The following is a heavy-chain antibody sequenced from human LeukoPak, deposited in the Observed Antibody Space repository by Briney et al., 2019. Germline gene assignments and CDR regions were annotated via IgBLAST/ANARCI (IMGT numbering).Heavy chain of an antibody. D-gene: IGHD4-17*01. CDR2: ISAYNGNT. Sequence: GASVKVSCKASGYTFISYGISWVRQAPGQGLEWMGWISAYNGNTNYAQKLQGRVTMTTDTSTSTAYMELRSLRSDDTAVYYCARDQGGYGSNWYFDLWGRGTLVTVSS. J-gene: IGHJ2*01. CDR3: ARDQGGYGSNWYFDL. V-gene: IGHV1-18*01. CDR1: GYTFISYG.